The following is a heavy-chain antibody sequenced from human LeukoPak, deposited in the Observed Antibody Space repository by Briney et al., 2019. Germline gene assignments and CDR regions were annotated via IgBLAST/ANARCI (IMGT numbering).Heavy chain of an antibody. J-gene: IGHJ5*02. CDR1: GFTFSSSS. CDR3: AKGGSATITTGGFDP. CDR2: ISGSGDIT. D-gene: IGHD4-11*01. Sequence: GGSLRLSCAASGFTFSSSSMNWVRQAPGKGLEWVSGISGSGDITYYADSVKGRFTISRDNSKNTLYLQVNSLRAEDTAIYYCAKGGSATITTGGFDPWGQGTLVTVSS. V-gene: IGHV3-23*01.